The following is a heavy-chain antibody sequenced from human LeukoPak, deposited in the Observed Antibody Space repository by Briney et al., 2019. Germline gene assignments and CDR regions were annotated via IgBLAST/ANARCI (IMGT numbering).Heavy chain of an antibody. CDR1: GGSISSGSYY. CDR2: IYTSGST. J-gene: IGHJ5*02. D-gene: IGHD6-19*01. Sequence: SETLSLTCTVSGGSISSGSYYWSWIRQPAGKGLEWIGRIYTSGSTNYNPSLKSRVTISVDTSKNQFSLKLSSVTAADTAVYYCARRGYSSGYWFDPWGQGTLVTVSS. CDR3: ARRGYSSGYWFDP. V-gene: IGHV4-61*02.